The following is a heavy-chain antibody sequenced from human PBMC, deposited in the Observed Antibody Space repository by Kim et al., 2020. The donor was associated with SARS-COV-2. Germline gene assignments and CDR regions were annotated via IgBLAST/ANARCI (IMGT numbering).Heavy chain of an antibody. V-gene: IGHV1-69*13. CDR3: ASPREYCSGGSCYGEGYYFHY. CDR2: IIPIFGSS. D-gene: IGHD2-15*01. CDR1: GGTFSSYP. Sequence: SVKVSCKASGGTFSSYPINWVRQAPGQGLEWMGGIIPIFGSSHYAQKFQGRVTITADESTSTAYMELSSLRSEDTAVYYCASPREYCSGGSCYGEGYYFHYWGQGTLVTVSS. J-gene: IGHJ4*02.